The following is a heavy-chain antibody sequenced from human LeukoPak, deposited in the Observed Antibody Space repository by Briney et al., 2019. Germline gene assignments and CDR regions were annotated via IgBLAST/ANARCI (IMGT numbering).Heavy chain of an antibody. Sequence: ASVKVSCKASGYTFTSFAIHWVRQAPGQRLEWMGWINAGNGNTKYSQKFQGRVTITRDTSASTAYMELSSLRSEDTAVYYCARDISDYYDSSGYPLGFDYWGQGTLVTVSS. CDR3: ARDISDYYDSSGYPLGFDY. CDR2: INAGNGNT. CDR1: GYTFTSFA. J-gene: IGHJ4*02. D-gene: IGHD3-22*01. V-gene: IGHV1-3*01.